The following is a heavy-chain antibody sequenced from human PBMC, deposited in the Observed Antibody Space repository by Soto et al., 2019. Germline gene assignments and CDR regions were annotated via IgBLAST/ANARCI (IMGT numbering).Heavy chain of an antibody. Sequence: LRLSCAASGFTFSSYAMHWVRQAPGKGLEWVAVISYDGSNKYYADSVKGRFTISRDNSKNTLYLQMNSLRAEDTAVYYCARDSRYCSGGSCYEQDYWGQGTLVTVSS. CDR1: GFTFSSYA. V-gene: IGHV3-30-3*01. D-gene: IGHD2-15*01. J-gene: IGHJ4*02. CDR2: ISYDGSNK. CDR3: ARDSRYCSGGSCYEQDY.